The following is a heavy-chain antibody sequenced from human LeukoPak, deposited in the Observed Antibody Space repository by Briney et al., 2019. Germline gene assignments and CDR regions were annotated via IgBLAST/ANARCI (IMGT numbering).Heavy chain of an antibody. CDR3: ARPYYYDSRIDP. V-gene: IGHV4-39*01. CDR1: GGSISSSSYY. J-gene: IGHJ5*02. CDR2: IYYSGST. Sequence: PSETLSLTCTVSGGSISSSSYYWGWIRQPPGKGLEWIGSIYYSGSTYDNPSLKSRVTTSVDTSKSQFSLKLSSVTAADTAVYYCARPYYYDSRIDPWGQGTLVTVSS. D-gene: IGHD3-22*01.